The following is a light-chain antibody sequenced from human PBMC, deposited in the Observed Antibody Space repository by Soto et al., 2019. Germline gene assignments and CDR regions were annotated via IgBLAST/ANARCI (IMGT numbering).Light chain of an antibody. CDR1: SSDVGGYDY. J-gene: IGLJ2*01. CDR2: EVS. Sequence: QSVLTQPASVSGFLGQSITISCTGTSSDVGGYDYVSWYQQHPGKAPKVMIYEVSNRPSGISNRFSGSKSGNTASLTISGLQAEDEADYYCSSYTSGTTPVLFGGGTKVTVL. V-gene: IGLV2-14*01. CDR3: SSYTSGTTPVL.